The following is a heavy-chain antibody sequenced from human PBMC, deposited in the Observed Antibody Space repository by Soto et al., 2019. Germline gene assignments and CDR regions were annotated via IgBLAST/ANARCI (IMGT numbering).Heavy chain of an antibody. CDR1: GGPFPNGGYY. CDR3: ARGDSQVSSVFDY. Sequence: QVQLQESGPGLVKPSQTLSLTCTVSGGPFPNGGYYWSWIRQEPGKGLEWIGYTHYSGDTSYNPSLRGPVTISTDTSKTPFSLRLRSVTSADTAVYYCARGDSQVSSVFDYWGQGMLVTVSS. J-gene: IGHJ4*02. CDR2: THYSGDT. D-gene: IGHD3-16*01. V-gene: IGHV4-31*01.